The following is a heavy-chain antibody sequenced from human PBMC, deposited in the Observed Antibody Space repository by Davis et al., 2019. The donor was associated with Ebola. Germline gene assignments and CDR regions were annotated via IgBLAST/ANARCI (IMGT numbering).Heavy chain of an antibody. Sequence: SQTLSLTCAISGGNVSSNTAAWNWIRQSPSRGLEWLGRTYYRSKWSTDYAVSVKSRITINPDTSKNQFSLQLNSVTPEDTAVYYCARRRTGTAPGLDSWGQGTLVTVSS. J-gene: IGHJ4*02. D-gene: IGHD1-7*01. CDR1: GGNVSSNTAA. V-gene: IGHV6-1*01. CDR2: TYYRSKWST. CDR3: ARRRTGTAPGLDS.